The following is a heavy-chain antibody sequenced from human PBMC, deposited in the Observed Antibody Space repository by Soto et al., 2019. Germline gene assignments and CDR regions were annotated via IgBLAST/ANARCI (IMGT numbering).Heavy chain of an antibody. CDR3: ARDAWETVTTNYYYYGMDV. J-gene: IGHJ6*02. CDR1: GFTFSSYS. CDR2: ISSSSSYI. V-gene: IGHV3-21*01. Sequence: EVQLVESGGGLVKPGGSLRLSCAASGFTFSSYSMNWVRQAPGKGLDWVSSISSSSSYIYYADSVKGRFTISRDNAKNSLYLQMISLRAEDTAVYYCARDAWETVTTNYYYYGMDVWGQGTTVTVSS. D-gene: IGHD4-17*01.